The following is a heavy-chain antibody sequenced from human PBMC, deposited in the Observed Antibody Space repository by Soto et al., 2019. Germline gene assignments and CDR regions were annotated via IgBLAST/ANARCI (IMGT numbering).Heavy chain of an antibody. CDR2: IIPIFGTA. V-gene: IGHV1-69*06. J-gene: IGHJ4*02. Sequence: GASVKVSCKASGGTFSSYAISWVRQAPGQGLEWMGGIIPIFGTANYAQKFQGRVTITADKSTSTAYMELSSLRSEDTAVYYCAMGMIVVVITTRGYYFDYWGQGTLVTVSS. D-gene: IGHD3-22*01. CDR1: GGTFSSYA. CDR3: AMGMIVVVITTRGYYFDY.